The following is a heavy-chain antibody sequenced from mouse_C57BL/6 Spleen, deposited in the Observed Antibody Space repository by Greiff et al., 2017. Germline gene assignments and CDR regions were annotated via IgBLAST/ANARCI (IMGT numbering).Heavy chain of an antibody. D-gene: IGHD1-1*01. J-gene: IGHJ4*01. CDR1: GFTFSDYY. V-gene: IGHV5-16*01. CDR2: INYDGSST. CDR3: ARSEGPYYYGGSDNYAMDY. Sequence: EVQLVESEGGLVQPGSSMKLSCTASGFTFSDYYMAWVRQVPEKGLEWVANINYDGSSTYYLDSLKSRFIISRDNAKNILYLQMSSLKSEDTATYYCARSEGPYYYGGSDNYAMDYWGQGTSGTASS.